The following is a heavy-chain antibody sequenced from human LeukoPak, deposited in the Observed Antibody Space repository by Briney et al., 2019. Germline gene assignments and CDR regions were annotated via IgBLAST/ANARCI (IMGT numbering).Heavy chain of an antibody. J-gene: IGHJ4*02. Sequence: GESLRLSCAASGFTVSSNYMFWVRQAPGKGLEWVSVLYSGGSTYYADSVKGRFTISRDNSKNTLYLQMNSLRAEDTAVYYCAKGHHVLLWFGEVDYWGQGTLVTVSS. D-gene: IGHD3-10*01. CDR1: GFTVSSNY. CDR2: LYSGGST. V-gene: IGHV3-53*01. CDR3: AKGHHVLLWFGEVDY.